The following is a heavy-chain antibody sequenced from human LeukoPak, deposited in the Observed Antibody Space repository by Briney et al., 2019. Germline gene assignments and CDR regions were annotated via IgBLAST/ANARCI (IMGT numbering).Heavy chain of an antibody. CDR3: ARDGGGGWYEY. V-gene: IGHV3-30-3*01. CDR2: ISNDGSNK. J-gene: IGHJ4*02. D-gene: IGHD6-19*01. Sequence: PGGSLRLSCAVSGFTFRSHTMHWVRQAPAKGLEWVAVISNDGSNKYHADSVKGRLIISRDNAKNTLYLHMNSLRVEDTAVYYCARDGGGGWYEYWGQGTLVTVSS. CDR1: GFTFRSHT.